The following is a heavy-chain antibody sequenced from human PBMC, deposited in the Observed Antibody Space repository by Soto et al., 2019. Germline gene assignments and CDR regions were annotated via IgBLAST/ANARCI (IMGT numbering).Heavy chain of an antibody. V-gene: IGHV6-1*01. CDR1: GDSVSTGSVA. D-gene: IGHD6-19*01. CDR2: TYYRSKWYN. Sequence: QVQLQQSGPRLVKSSQTLSLTCAISGDSVSTGSVAWNWIRQSPSRGLEWLGRTYYRSKWYNDYAVTVKTRLTISPDTSMNQFSLQLNSVTPEDTAVYYCARVTTSGGWLYFDYWGQGAPVTVSS. J-gene: IGHJ4*02. CDR3: ARVTTSGGWLYFDY.